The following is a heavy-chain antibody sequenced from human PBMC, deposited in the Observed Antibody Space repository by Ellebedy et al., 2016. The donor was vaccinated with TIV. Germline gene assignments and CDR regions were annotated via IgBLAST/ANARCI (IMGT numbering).Heavy chain of an antibody. V-gene: IGHV3-66*01. CDR3: VRGHGFLLHS. Sequence: GESLKISXAASGFTVSTNYVAWVRQAPGRGLQWVSIIETGGTTYYADSVRGRFTTSRDNSRNTLSLQMNSLRVEDSGVYYCVRGHGFLLHSWGQGTLVTVSS. CDR2: IETGGTT. J-gene: IGHJ5*02. CDR1: GFTVSTNY. D-gene: IGHD6-25*01.